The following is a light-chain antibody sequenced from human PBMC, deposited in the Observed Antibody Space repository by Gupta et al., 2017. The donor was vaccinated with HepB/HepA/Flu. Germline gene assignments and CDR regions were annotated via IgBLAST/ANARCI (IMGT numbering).Light chain of an antibody. CDR1: NCDVGAYTY. J-gene: IGLJ3*02. V-gene: IGLV2-14*01. Sequence: QSSLTPPAFVSGSPRLSITISCTGTNCDVGAYTYVSWYQEHPGKVPKLIIYDATYRPSGVASRFSGTNSGNTAPLISAVLQAEDEGDYFCKSYAGRNIWVFGGGTKLTVL. CDR2: DAT. CDR3: KSYAGRNIWV.